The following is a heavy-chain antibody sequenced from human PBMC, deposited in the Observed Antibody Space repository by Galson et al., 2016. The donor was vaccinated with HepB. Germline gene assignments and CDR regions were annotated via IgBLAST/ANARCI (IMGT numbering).Heavy chain of an antibody. J-gene: IGHJ4*02. D-gene: IGHD2-2*01. Sequence: ETLSLTCAVHGGSLRGYFWSWIRQPPGKGLEWIGEINQSGSTKYNPSLKGRVIISVDRSKNQLSLKVPSATAADTAVYYCARVGGPDIVVEPRTTTGFDYWGQGTPVTVSS. CDR2: INQSGST. V-gene: IGHV4-34*01. CDR3: ARVGGPDIVVEPRTTTGFDY. CDR1: GGSLRGYF.